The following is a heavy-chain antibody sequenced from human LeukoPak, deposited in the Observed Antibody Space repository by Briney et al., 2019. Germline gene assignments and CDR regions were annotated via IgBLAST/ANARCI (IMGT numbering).Heavy chain of an antibody. V-gene: IGHV3-7*01. Sequence: GGSLRLSCAASGFSFSTYWMSWVRQGPGKGLEWVATIWPDGSDKKYVGSVRDRFTISRDNAKNSLYLQMNSLSADDTAVYFCARLFGGVTTFDYWGQGALVTVSS. D-gene: IGHD4-17*01. J-gene: IGHJ4*02. CDR1: GFSFSTYW. CDR3: ARLFGGVTTFDY. CDR2: IWPDGSDK.